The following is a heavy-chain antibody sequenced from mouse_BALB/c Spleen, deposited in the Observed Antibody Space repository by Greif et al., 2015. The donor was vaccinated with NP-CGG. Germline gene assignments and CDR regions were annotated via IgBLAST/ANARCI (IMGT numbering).Heavy chain of an antibody. CDR3: ARHHYYGSSYAMDY. D-gene: IGHD1-1*01. CDR1: GFSLTSYG. Sequence: QVQLKESGPDLVAPSQSLSITCTVSGFSLTSYGVHWVRQPPGKGLEWLVVIWSDGSTTYNSALKSRLSISKDNSKSXVFLKMNSLQTDDTAMYYCARHHYYGSSYAMDYWGQGTSVTVSS. CDR2: IWSDGST. J-gene: IGHJ4*01. V-gene: IGHV2-6-2*01.